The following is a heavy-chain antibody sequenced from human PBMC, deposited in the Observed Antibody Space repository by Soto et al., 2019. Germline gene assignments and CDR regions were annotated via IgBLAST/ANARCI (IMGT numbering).Heavy chain of an antibody. V-gene: IGHV4-34*01. J-gene: IGHJ4*02. Sequence: KPSETLSLTCAVYGGSFSGYYWSWIRQPPGKGLEWIGEINHSGSTNYNPSLKSRVTIPVDTSKNQFSLKLSSVTAAETAVYYCARAPTYYYGSGNVHWGQGTLVTVSS. CDR3: ARAPTYYYGSGNVH. CDR1: GGSFSGYY. D-gene: IGHD3-10*01. CDR2: INHSGST.